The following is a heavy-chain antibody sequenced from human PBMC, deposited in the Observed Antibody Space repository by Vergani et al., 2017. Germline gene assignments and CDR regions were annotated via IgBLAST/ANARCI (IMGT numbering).Heavy chain of an antibody. CDR2: IRSKAYGGTT. V-gene: IGHV3-49*04. CDR3: TRVEDSYGYVGSYYYYYYMDV. CDR1: GFTFGDYA. Sequence: EVQLVESGGGLVQPGRSLRLSCTASGFTFGDYAMSWVRQAPGKGLEWVGFIRSKAYGGTTEYAASVKGRFTISRDDSKSIAYLQMNSLKTEDTAVYYCTRVEDSYGYVGSYYYYYYMDVWGKGTTVTVSS. J-gene: IGHJ6*03. D-gene: IGHD5-18*01.